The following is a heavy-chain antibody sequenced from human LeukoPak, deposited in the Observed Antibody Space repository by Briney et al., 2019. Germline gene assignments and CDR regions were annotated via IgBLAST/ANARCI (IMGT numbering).Heavy chain of an antibody. D-gene: IGHD6-19*01. V-gene: IGHV3-13*04. CDR3: VRASGWYYFDH. Sequence: GGSLRLSCAASGFTFSSYDMHWVRQVTGKDLEWVSAIGTAADTYYPGSVKGRFTISRENAKNSLYHQMNSLRAGDTALYYCVRASGWYYFDHRGQGTLVTVSS. J-gene: IGHJ4*02. CDR1: GFTFSSYD. CDR2: IGTAADT.